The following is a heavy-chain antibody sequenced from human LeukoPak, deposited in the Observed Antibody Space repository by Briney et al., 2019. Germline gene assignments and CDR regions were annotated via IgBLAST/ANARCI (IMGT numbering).Heavy chain of an antibody. CDR3: ARGSGPTGWFDP. V-gene: IGHV1-2*02. CDR1: GYTFTGYY. J-gene: IGHJ5*02. D-gene: IGHD3-3*01. Sequence: ASVKVSCKASGYTFTGYYMHWVRQAPGQGLEWMGWINPNRGGTNYAQKFQGRVTMTRDTSISTAYMELSRLRSDDTAVYYCARGSGPTGWFDPWGQGTLVTVSS. CDR2: INPNRGGT.